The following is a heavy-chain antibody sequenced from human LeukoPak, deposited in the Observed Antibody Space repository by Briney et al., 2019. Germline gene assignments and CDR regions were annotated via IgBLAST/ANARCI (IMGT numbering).Heavy chain of an antibody. CDR1: GFSFSAYG. Sequence: GGSLRLSCAASGFSFSAYGVHWVRQAPGKGLEWVSTISSSGGSTYYADSVKGRFTISRDNSKNTLFLQMNSLRAEDTALYFCAKRDLGYWGQGTLVTVSS. CDR3: AKRDLGY. V-gene: IGHV3-23*01. J-gene: IGHJ4*02. CDR2: ISSSGGST.